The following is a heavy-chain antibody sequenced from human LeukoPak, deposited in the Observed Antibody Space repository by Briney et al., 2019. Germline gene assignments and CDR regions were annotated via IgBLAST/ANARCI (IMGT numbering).Heavy chain of an antibody. CDR3: AKSALGGIQQPLDY. CDR2: ISGSGDST. CDR1: GFTFSSYA. D-gene: IGHD5-18*01. Sequence: PGGSLRLSCAASGFTFSSYAMSWVRQAPGKGLEWVSAISGSGDSTYYADSVKGRFTISRDSSKNTLYLQMNSLRAEDTAVYYCAKSALGGIQQPLDYWGQGTLVTVSS. J-gene: IGHJ4*02. V-gene: IGHV3-23*01.